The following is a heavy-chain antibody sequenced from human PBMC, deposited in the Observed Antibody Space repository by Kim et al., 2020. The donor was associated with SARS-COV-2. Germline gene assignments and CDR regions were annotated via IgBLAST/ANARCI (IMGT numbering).Heavy chain of an antibody. CDR1: GFSFSDHY. D-gene: IGHD3-10*01. Sequence: GGSLRLSCAASGFSFSDHYMDWVRQAPGKGLEWVGRIRNKVNSYTRENAASVKGRFTITRDDLKKSLYMQMSSLKTEDTAVYYCVRADGSGGYYREWGQG. CDR3: VRADGSGGYYRE. V-gene: IGHV3-72*01. J-gene: IGHJ1*01. CDR2: IRNKVNSYTR.